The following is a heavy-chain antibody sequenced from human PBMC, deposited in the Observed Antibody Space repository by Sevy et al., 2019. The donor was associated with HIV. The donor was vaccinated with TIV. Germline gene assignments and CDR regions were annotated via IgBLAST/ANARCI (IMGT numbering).Heavy chain of an antibody. CDR1: GFTFSDYW. CDR2: INSDGSDV. Sequence: GGSLRLSCAASGFTFSDYWMHWVRQVPGKGLVWVSRINSDGSDVIYADSVRGRFTMSRDNAKNTLFLQMNSLRAEDTAIYYCARGDIWLRILYSYYALDVWGQGTTVTVS. CDR3: ARGDIWLRILYSYYALDV. J-gene: IGHJ6*02. V-gene: IGHV3-74*01. D-gene: IGHD5-18*01.